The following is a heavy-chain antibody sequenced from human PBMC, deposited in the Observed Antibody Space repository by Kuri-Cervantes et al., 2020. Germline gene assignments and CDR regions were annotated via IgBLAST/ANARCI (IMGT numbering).Heavy chain of an antibody. CDR3: ASFSLIVGASGSGYWFDP. J-gene: IGHJ5*02. V-gene: IGHV4-34*01. D-gene: IGHD1-26*01. Sequence: SETLSLTCTVSGASISTNYWSWIRQPPGKGLEWIGEINHSGSTNYNPSLKSRVTISVDTSKNQFSLKLSSVTAADTAVYYCASFSLIVGASGSGYWFDPWGQGTLVTVSS. CDR1: GASISTNY. CDR2: INHSGST.